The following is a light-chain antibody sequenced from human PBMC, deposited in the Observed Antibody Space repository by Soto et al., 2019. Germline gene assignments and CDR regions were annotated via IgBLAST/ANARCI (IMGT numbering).Light chain of an antibody. CDR1: SSDVGAYNY. Sequence: QSALTQSASVSGSPGQSITISCSGTSSDVGAYNYVSWYQQHPGKAPKLMIYGVSDRPSGLSNRFSGSKSGNTASLTISGLQAEDEADYYCSSYTSSSTVVFGGGTKLTVL. CDR3: SSYTSSSTVV. V-gene: IGLV2-14*01. CDR2: GVS. J-gene: IGLJ2*01.